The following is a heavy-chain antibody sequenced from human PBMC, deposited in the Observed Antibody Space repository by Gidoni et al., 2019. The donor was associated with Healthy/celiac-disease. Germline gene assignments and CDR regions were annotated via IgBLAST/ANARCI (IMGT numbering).Heavy chain of an antibody. CDR1: GYSVTSYW. J-gene: IGHJ4*02. V-gene: IGHV5-10-1*03. Sequence: EVQLVQSGAEVKKPGASLWLSCQGSGYSVTSYWISWVRQMPGKGLEWMGRIDPSDSYTNYSPSFQGHVTISADKSISTAYLQWSSLKASDTAMYYCARRGSGYDWTTLTFDYWGQGTLVTVSS. CDR2: IDPSDSYT. D-gene: IGHD5-12*01. CDR3: ARRGSGYDWTTLTFDY.